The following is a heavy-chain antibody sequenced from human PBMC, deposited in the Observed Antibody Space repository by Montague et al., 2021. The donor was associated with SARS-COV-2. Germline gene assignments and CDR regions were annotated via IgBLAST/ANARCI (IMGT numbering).Heavy chain of an antibody. CDR2: SDWDDDK. CDR1: GFSRSTSGMC. V-gene: IGHV2-70*11. D-gene: IGHD3-9*01. J-gene: IGHJ6*02. CDR3: ARRTYDILTGYDYGMDV. Sequence: PALVKPTQTLTLTCTFSGFSRSTSGMCVSWIRQPPGKALEWLARSDWDDDKYYSTSLKTRLTISKDTSKNQVVLTMTNMDPVDTATYYCARRTYDILTGYDYGMDVWGQGTTVTVSS.